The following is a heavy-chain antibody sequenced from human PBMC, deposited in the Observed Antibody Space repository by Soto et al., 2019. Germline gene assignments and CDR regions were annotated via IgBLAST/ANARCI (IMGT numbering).Heavy chain of an antibody. V-gene: IGHV1-46*01. J-gene: IGHJ4*02. CDR2: INPSGGST. D-gene: IGHD1-26*01. CDR3: ARPITIVGATLAY. CDR1: GYTFTSYY. Sequence: ASVTVSCQASGYTFTSYYMHWVRQAPGQGLEWMGIINPSGGSTSYAQKFQGRVTMTRDTSTSTVYMELSSLRSEDTAVYYCARPITIVGATLAYWGQGTLVTVSS.